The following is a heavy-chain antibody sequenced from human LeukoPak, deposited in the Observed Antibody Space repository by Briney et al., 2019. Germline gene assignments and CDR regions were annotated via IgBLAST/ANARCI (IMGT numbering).Heavy chain of an antibody. Sequence: GGSLRLSCAASGFTVSTNDMSWVRQAPGKGLEWVSAISGSGGSTYYADSVKGRFTISRDNSKNTLYLRMNSLRAEDTAVYYCAKGSTWIQLWFDYWGQGTLVTVSS. CDR3: AKGSTWIQLWFDY. V-gene: IGHV3-23*01. J-gene: IGHJ4*02. D-gene: IGHD5-18*01. CDR2: ISGSGGST. CDR1: GFTVSTND.